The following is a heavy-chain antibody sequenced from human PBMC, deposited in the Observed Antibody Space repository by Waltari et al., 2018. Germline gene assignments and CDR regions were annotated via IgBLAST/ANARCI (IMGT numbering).Heavy chain of an antibody. CDR2: IYYSGST. CDR1: GGSISSGGYY. V-gene: IGHV4-31*03. Sequence: QVQLQESGPGLVKPSQTLSLTCTVVGGSISSGGYYWSWIRQHPGKGLEWMGYIYYSGSTYYNPSLKSRLTMSIDTSKNLFSLKLTSVTAADTAVYYCARENGDSSVDYWGQGTLVTVSS. D-gene: IGHD3-22*01. J-gene: IGHJ4*02. CDR3: ARENGDSSVDY.